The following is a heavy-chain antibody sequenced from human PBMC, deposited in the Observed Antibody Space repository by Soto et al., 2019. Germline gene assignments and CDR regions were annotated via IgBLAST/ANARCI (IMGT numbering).Heavy chain of an antibody. CDR1: GYSISSGYY. D-gene: IGHD3-22*01. CDR2: IYHSGTT. Sequence: PSETLSLTCAVSGYSISSGYYWGWFRQPPGKGLEWIGTIYHSGTTSYNPSLKSRVTISVDTSKNQFSLKLSSVTAADTAVYYCARGFRSWLGWFDPWGQGTLVTVSS. V-gene: IGHV4-38-2*01. CDR3: ARGFRSWLGWFDP. J-gene: IGHJ5*02.